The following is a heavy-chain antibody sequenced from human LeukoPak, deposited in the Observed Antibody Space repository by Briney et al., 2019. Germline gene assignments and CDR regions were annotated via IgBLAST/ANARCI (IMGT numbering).Heavy chain of an antibody. V-gene: IGHV1-69*04. J-gene: IGHJ4*02. CDR1: GGTFSSYA. CDR3: ARAFDYDSSGYSFDY. D-gene: IGHD3-22*01. CDR2: IIPILGIA. Sequence: SVKVSCKASGGTFSSYAISWVRQAPGQGLEWMGRIIPILGIANYAQKFQGGVTITADTSTSTAYMELSSLRSEDTAVYYCARAFDYDSSGYSFDYWGQGTLVTVSS.